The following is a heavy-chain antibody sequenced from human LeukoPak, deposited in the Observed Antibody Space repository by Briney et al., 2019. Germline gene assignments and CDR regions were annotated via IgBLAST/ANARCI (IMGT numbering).Heavy chain of an antibody. CDR2: IYYSGST. D-gene: IGHD6-13*01. J-gene: IGHJ4*02. V-gene: IGHV4-39*07. CDR1: GGSISSSSYY. CDR3: ARLGRARGCPKAAAGTGGCWYFDY. Sequence: SETLSLTCTVSGGSISSSSYYWGWIRQPPGKGLEWIGSIYYSGSTYYNPSLKSRVTISVDTSKNQFSLKLSSVTAADTAVYYCARLGRARGCPKAAAGTGGCWYFDYWGQGTLVTVSS.